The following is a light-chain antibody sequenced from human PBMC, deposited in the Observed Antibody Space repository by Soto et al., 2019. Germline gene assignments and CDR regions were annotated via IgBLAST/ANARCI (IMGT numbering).Light chain of an antibody. V-gene: IGKV1-39*01. J-gene: IGKJ4*02. CDR3: QQCDISPLT. CDR2: DAS. CDR1: QTIATY. Sequence: QRQYSLAGSLGDRVTITCRASQTIATYVNWYRHKSGAAPELLIYDASTLQTGVPSRFRGGASGTDFTLTIGSLQLEDFATYYCQQCDISPLTFGEGTKVDIK.